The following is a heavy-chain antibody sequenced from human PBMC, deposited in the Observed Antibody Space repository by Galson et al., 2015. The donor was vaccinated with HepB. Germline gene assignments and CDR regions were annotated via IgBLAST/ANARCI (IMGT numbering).Heavy chain of an antibody. CDR3: ARRGQWLGHYYFDY. V-gene: IGHV4-39*01. J-gene: IGHJ4*02. Sequence: ETLSLTCTVSGGSISSSSYYWGWIRQPPGKGLEWIGSIYYSGSTHYNPSLKSRVTISVDTSKSQFSLKLSSVTAADTAVYYCARRGQWLGHYYFDYWGQGTLVTVSS. D-gene: IGHD6-19*01. CDR2: IYYSGST. CDR1: GGSISSSSYY.